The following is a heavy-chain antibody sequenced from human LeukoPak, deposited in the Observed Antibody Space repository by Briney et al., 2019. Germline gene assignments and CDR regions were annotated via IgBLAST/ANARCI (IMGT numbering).Heavy chain of an antibody. CDR3: AKDRRGYSGYEAFDY. D-gene: IGHD5-12*01. CDR1: GFTFSSYA. CDR2: ISGSGGST. V-gene: IGHV3-23*01. J-gene: IGHJ4*02. Sequence: PGGSLRLSCAASGFTFSSYAMSWVRQAPGKGLEWASAISGSGGSTYYADSVKGRFTISRDNSKNTLYLQMNSLRAEDTAVYYCAKDRRGYSGYEAFDYWGQGTLVTVSS.